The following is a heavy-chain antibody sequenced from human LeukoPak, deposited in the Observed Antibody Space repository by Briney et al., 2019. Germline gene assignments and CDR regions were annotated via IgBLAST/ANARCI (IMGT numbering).Heavy chain of an antibody. V-gene: IGHV7-4-1*02. J-gene: IGHJ5*02. Sequence: GASVKVSCKASGYTFTSYAINWVRQAPGQGLEWMGWIITNTGNPTYAQGFTGRFVFSLDTSVSTAYLQISSLKAEDTAVYYCARDQRHCSGGSCYSRRSYNWFDPWGQGTLVTVSS. CDR2: IITNTGNP. D-gene: IGHD2-15*01. CDR1: GYTFTSYA. CDR3: ARDQRHCSGGSCYSRRSYNWFDP.